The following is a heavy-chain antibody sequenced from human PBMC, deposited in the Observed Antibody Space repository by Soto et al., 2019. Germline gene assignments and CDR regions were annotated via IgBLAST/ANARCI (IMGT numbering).Heavy chain of an antibody. V-gene: IGHV3-30*18. CDR2: ISYDGSNK. CDR1: GFTFSSYG. J-gene: IGHJ4*02. CDR3: AKDSGNHDYGDYGNYFDY. Sequence: QPGGSLRLSCAASGFTFSSYGMHWVRQAPGKGLEWVAVISYDGSNKYYADSVKGRFTISRDNSKNTLYLQMNSLRAEDTAVYYCAKDSGNHDYGDYGNYFDYWGQGTLVTVSS. D-gene: IGHD4-17*01.